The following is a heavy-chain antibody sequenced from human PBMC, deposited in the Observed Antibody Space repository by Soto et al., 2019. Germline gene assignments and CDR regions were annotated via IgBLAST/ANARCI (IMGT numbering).Heavy chain of an antibody. CDR2: IYHTGTT. Sequence: PSETLSLTCTVSGGSINSCDYSWTWIRQPPGKGLEWIGYIYHTGTTYYNMSLKSRVTISVDRSKNQFSLKLTSVTAADTAVYYCAREHSPWGQGTLVTVSS. J-gene: IGHJ5*02. CDR3: AREHSP. V-gene: IGHV4-30-2*01. CDR1: GGSINSCDYS.